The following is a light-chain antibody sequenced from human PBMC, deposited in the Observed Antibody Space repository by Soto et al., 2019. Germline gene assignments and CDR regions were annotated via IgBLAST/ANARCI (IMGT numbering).Light chain of an antibody. J-gene: IGLJ1*01. CDR1: SSDVGGYKY. CDR3: CSYTGSYSLDV. CDR2: DVS. Sequence: QSALTQPRSVSGSPGQSVTISCTATSSDVGGYKYVSWYQQHPGKAPKIMIYDVSKRPSGVPDRFSGSKSGKTASLTISGLQADDEADYYCCSYTGSYSLDVFGSGTKLTVL. V-gene: IGLV2-11*01.